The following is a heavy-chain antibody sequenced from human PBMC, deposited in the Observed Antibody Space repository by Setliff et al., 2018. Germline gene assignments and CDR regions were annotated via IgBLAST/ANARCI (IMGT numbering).Heavy chain of an antibody. Sequence: GASVQVSCKASGYTFTDYYIQWVRQAPGQGLEWMGWINPNTGSTYYRQRFQGRVTMTRDTSISTAYMDVNRLKSDDTAVYYCARDLRAATATGEYYFDFWGQGTLVTVSS. D-gene: IGHD6-13*01. CDR3: ARDLRAATATGEYYFDF. V-gene: IGHV1-2*02. J-gene: IGHJ4*02. CDR1: GYTFTDYY. CDR2: INPNTGST.